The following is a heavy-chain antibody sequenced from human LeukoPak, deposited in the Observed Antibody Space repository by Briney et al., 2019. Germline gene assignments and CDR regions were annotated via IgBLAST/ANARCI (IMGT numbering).Heavy chain of an antibody. CDR1: GYTFTSYC. CDR2: INTNTGNP. Sequence: ASVKVSCTASGYTFTSYCMNWVRQAPGQGLEWMGWINTNTGNPTYAQGFTGRFVFSLDTSVSTAYLQISSLKAEDTAVYYCARTGRGPAAILNYWGQGTLVTVSS. V-gene: IGHV7-4-1*02. J-gene: IGHJ4*02. D-gene: IGHD2-2*01. CDR3: ARTGRGPAAILNY.